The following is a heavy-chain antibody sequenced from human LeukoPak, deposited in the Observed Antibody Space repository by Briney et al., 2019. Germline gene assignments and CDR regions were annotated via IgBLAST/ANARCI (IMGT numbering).Heavy chain of an antibody. CDR2: ISAYNGNT. CDR1: GYTFTSYG. CDR3: ARGAPGQQLPLYWFDP. J-gene: IGHJ5*02. D-gene: IGHD6-13*01. V-gene: IGHV1-18*01. Sequence: ASVKVPCKASGYTFTSYGISWVRQAPGQGLEWMGWISAYNGNTNYAQKLQGRVTMTTDTSTSTAYMELRSLRSDDTAVYYCARGAPGQQLPLYWFDPWGQGTLVTVSS.